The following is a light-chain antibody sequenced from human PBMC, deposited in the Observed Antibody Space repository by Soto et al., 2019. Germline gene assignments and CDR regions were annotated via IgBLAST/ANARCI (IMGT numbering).Light chain of an antibody. V-gene: IGKV1-39*01. CDR2: AAS. CDR1: QYIGRY. J-gene: IGKJ4*01. Sequence: DIQMTQSPSSLSASVGDRVTITCRAGQYIGRYLNWYQQKPGKAPKLLIYAASSLHSGVPSRFSVSGSGTDFTLTISSLQPEDFATYSCQQTYRTPLTFGGGTKVEIK. CDR3: QQTYRTPLT.